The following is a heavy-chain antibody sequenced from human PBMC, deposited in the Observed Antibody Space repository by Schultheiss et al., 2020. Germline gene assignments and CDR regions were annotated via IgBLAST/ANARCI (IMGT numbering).Heavy chain of an antibody. Sequence: GGSLRLSCVASGFTFSSYAMSWVRQAPGKGLEWVANIKQDGSEKYYVDSVKGRFTTSRDNARNSVYLQMNSLRAEDTAVYYCARSDAWGQGTLVTVAS. CDR2: IKQDGSEK. CDR3: ARSDA. CDR1: GFTFSSYA. V-gene: IGHV3-7*03. J-gene: IGHJ5*02.